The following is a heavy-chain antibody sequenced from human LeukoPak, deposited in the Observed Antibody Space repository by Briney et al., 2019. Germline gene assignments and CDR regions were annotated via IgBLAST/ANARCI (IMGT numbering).Heavy chain of an antibody. J-gene: IGHJ4*02. V-gene: IGHV4-39*07. CDR2: SYYSGST. Sequence: SETLSLTCTVSGGSISSSSYYWGWIRQPPGKGLEWSGRSYYSGSTHYNPSLKSRVTISVDTSKNQFSLKLSSVTAADTAVYYCARYNILTGSDYWGQGILVTVSS. CDR1: GGSISSSSYY. D-gene: IGHD3-9*01. CDR3: ARYNILTGSDY.